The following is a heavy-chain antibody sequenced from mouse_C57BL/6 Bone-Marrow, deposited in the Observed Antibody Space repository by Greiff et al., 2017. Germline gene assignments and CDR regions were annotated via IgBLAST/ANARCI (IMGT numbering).Heavy chain of an antibody. V-gene: IGHV5-6*02. CDR3: ASHDGYFYWYFDV. D-gene: IGHD2-3*01. CDR2: ISSGGSYT. CDR1: GFTFSSYG. Sequence: EVKLEESGGDLVKPGGSLKLSCAASGFTFSSYGMSWVRQTPDKRLEWVATISSGGSYTYYPDSVKGRFTISRDNAKNTLYLQMSSLKSEDTAMYYCASHDGYFYWYFDVWGTGTTVTVSS. J-gene: IGHJ1*03.